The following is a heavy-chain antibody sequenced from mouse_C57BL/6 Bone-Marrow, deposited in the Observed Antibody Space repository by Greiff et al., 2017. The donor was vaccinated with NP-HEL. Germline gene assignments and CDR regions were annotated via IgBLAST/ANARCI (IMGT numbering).Heavy chain of an antibody. V-gene: IGHV1-19*01. CDR3: AREGGYYYGNYGFAY. Sequence: VQLQQSGPVLVKPGASVKMSCKASGYTFTDYYMNWVKQSPGKSLEWIGVINPYNGGTSYNQKFKGKATLTVDKSSSTAYMELNSLTSKDSVVYDCAREGGYYYGNYGFAYWGQGTLVTVSA. J-gene: IGHJ3*01. CDR2: INPYNGGT. CDR1: GYTFTDYY. D-gene: IGHD2-1*01.